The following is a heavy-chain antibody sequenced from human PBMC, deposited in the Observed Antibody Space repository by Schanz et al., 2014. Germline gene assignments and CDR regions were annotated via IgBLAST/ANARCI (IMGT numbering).Heavy chain of an antibody. CDR3: ARANYRRKINFDY. Sequence: QVQLVESGGGVVQPGRSLRLSCAASGFTFSDYYMSWIRQAPGKGLEWVSSISSSSSYIYYADSVKGRFTISRDNAKNSLYLQMNSLRAEDTAVYYCARANYRRKINFDYWGRGTLVTVSS. D-gene: IGHD3-10*01. V-gene: IGHV3-11*05. CDR2: ISSSSSYI. J-gene: IGHJ4*02. CDR1: GFTFSDYY.